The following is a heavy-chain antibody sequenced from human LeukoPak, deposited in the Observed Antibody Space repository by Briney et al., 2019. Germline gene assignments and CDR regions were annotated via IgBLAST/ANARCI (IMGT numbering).Heavy chain of an antibody. CDR2: ISYDGSNK. J-gene: IGHJ3*02. CDR1: GFTFSSYG. D-gene: IGHD6-13*01. Sequence: PGGSLRLSCAASGFTFSSYGMHWVRQAPGKGLEWVAVISYDGSNKYYADSVKGRFTISRDNSKNTLYLQMNSLRAEDTAVYYCAKEYSSSWYDRFRAFDIWGQGTMVTVSS. CDR3: AKEYSSSWYDRFRAFDI. V-gene: IGHV3-30*18.